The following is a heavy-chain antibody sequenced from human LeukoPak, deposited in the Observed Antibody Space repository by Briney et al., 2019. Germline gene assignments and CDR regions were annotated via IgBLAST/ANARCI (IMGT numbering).Heavy chain of an antibody. CDR2: INPNSGGT. CDR1: GYTFTGYY. Sequence: ASVKVSCKASGYTFTGYYMHWVRQAPGQGLEWMGWINPNSGGTNYAQKFRGRVTMTRDTSISTAYMELSRLRSDDTAVYYCARVKEGSSWYFDYWGQGTLVTVSS. V-gene: IGHV1-2*02. J-gene: IGHJ4*02. CDR3: ARVKEGSSWYFDY. D-gene: IGHD6-13*01.